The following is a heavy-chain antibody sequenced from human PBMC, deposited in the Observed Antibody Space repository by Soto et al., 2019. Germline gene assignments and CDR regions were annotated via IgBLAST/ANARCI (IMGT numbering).Heavy chain of an antibody. Sequence: GGSLRLSCAASEFAFSTHAMHWVRQAPGEGLEWVSVISFDGTNKYYADSVKGRFTISRDNSRSTLYLQMNSLRIEDTAVYYCSASRDYNWFDPWGQGTLVSVSS. CDR3: SASRDYNWFDP. V-gene: IGHV3-30-3*01. CDR1: EFAFSTHA. J-gene: IGHJ5*02. D-gene: IGHD2-21*02. CDR2: ISFDGTNK.